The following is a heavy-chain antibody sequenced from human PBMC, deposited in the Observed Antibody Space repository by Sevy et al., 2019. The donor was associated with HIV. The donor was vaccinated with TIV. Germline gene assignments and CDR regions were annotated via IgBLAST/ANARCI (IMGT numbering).Heavy chain of an antibody. CDR3: TRLTTMPTSDLHGMDV. J-gene: IGHJ6*02. CDR2: INPNDGVT. Sequence: ASVKVSCKASGYTFTDYYIHWVRQAPGQGLEWMAWINPNDGVTNYAQRFQGGVTVTRDTSISTAYMELRRLRSDDTAIYYCTRLTTMPTSDLHGMDVWGQGTTVTVSS. V-gene: IGHV1-2*02. CDR1: GYTFTDYY. D-gene: IGHD1-1*01.